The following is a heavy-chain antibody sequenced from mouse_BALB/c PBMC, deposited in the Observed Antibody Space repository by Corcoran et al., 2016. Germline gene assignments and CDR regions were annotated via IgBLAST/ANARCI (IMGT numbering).Heavy chain of an antibody. CDR2: IDPANGNT. V-gene: IGHV14-3*02. CDR1: GFNIKDTY. CDR3: AISSLFAY. J-gene: IGHJ3*01. Sequence: EVQLQQSGAELVKPGASVKLSCTASGFNIKDTYMHWVKQRPEQGLEWIGRIDPANGNTKYDPKFQGKATITADTSSNTAYLQLSSLTSEDTAVYYCAISSLFAYWGQGTLVTVSA.